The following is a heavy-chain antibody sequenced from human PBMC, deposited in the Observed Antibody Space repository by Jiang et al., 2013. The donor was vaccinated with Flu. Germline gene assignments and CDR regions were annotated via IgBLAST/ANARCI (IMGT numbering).Heavy chain of an antibody. D-gene: IGHD3-9*01. Sequence: SSVKVSCKASGGTFSSYAISWVRQAPGQGLEWMGGIIPIFGTANYAQKFQGRVTITADKSASTAYMELSSLRSEDTAVYYCARGSYDILTGYYLTYFDYWGQGTLVTVSS. CDR1: GGTFSSYA. V-gene: IGHV1-69*06. CDR3: ARGSYDILTGYYLTYFDY. J-gene: IGHJ4*02. CDR2: IIPIFGTA.